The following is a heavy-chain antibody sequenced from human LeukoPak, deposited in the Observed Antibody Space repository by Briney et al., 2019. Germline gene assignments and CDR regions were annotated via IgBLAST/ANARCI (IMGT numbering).Heavy chain of an antibody. Sequence: GGSLRLSCAASGFTFSNYAVSWVRQFPGKGLEWVSAISGSGGSTYYADSVKGRFTISRDNSKNTLHLQMNSLRAEDTAVYYCARDVLVGATGDFDYWGQGTLVTVSS. CDR1: GFTFSNYA. V-gene: IGHV3-23*01. CDR3: ARDVLVGATGDFDY. CDR2: ISGSGGST. D-gene: IGHD1-26*01. J-gene: IGHJ4*02.